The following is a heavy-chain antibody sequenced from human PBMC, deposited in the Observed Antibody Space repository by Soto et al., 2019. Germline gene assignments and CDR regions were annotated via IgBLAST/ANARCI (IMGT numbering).Heavy chain of an antibody. V-gene: IGHV1-69*13. CDR1: GGTFSSYA. CDR2: IIPIFGTA. Sequence: SVKVSCKASGGTFSSYAISWVRQAPGQGLEWMGGIIPIFGTANYAQKFQGRVTITADESTSTAYMELSSLRSEDTAVYYCARAQYSGSYYDAFDIWGQGTMVTVSS. CDR3: ARAQYSGSYYDAFDI. D-gene: IGHD1-26*01. J-gene: IGHJ3*02.